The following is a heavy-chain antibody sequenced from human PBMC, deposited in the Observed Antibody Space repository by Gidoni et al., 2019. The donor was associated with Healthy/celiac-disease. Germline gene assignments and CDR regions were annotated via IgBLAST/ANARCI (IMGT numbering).Heavy chain of an antibody. V-gene: IGHV3-33*01. CDR2: IWYDGSNK. CDR1: GFTFSSFG. J-gene: IGHJ4*02. Sequence: QVQLVDSGGGVVQPGRSLRLPCAASGFTFSSFGMHWVRQAPGKGLEWVAVIWYDGSNKYYADAVKGRFTISRDNSKNTLYLQMNSLRAEDTAVYYCAREEQWLVDYWGQGTLVTVSS. D-gene: IGHD6-19*01. CDR3: AREEQWLVDY.